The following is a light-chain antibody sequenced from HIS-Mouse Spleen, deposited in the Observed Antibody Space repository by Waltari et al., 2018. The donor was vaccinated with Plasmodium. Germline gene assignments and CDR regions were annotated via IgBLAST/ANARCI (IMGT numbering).Light chain of an antibody. CDR1: QSISSY. CDR3: QQCYSTRYT. J-gene: IGKJ2*01. CDR2: AAS. Sequence: DIQMTQSPSSLSASVGDRVTITCRASQSISSYLNWYQQKPGKAPKLLIYAASSLQSGVPLRFSDSESGTDVTRTISSLPPEDCASYYCQQCYSTRYTFGQGSKLEIK. V-gene: IGKV1-39*01.